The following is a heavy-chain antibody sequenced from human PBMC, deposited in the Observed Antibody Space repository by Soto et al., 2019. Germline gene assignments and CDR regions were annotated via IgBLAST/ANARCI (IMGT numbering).Heavy chain of an antibody. V-gene: IGHV1-2*02. CDR1: GYNFFGYF. CDR3: ARDTPPLHSQSFDH. Sequence: ASVKVSCKASGYNFFGYFIHWVRQAPGQGPEWLGWINSNSGGTMYAEKFQGRVTMTRDASIRGVYLELSGLTSDDTAVYYCARDTPPLHSQSFDHWGQGTLVTVSS. D-gene: IGHD2-15*01. J-gene: IGHJ4*02. CDR2: INSNSGGT.